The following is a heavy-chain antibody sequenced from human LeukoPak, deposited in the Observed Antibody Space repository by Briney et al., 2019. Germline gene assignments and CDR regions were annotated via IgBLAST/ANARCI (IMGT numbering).Heavy chain of an antibody. CDR3: TRDLYYDNSGYFYHDY. CDR2: IYGGGST. J-gene: IGHJ4*02. Sequence: GGSLRLSCAASGFTVRNNYMSWVRRAPGKGLECVSVIYGGGSTFYADSVKGRFTVSRDNSKNTLYLQMNSLRAEDTAVYYCTRDLYYDNSGYFYHDYWGQGTLVTVSS. CDR1: GFTVRNNY. V-gene: IGHV3-53*01. D-gene: IGHD3-22*01.